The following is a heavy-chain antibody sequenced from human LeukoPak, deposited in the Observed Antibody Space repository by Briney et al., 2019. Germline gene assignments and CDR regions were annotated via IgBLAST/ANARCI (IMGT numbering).Heavy chain of an antibody. Sequence: SVKVSCKASGGTFSSYAISWVRQAPGQGLEWMGGIIPIFGTANYAQRFQGRVTITTDESTSTAYMELSSLRSEDTAVYYCARGGSGDGYNFHWYFDLWGRGTLVTVSS. V-gene: IGHV1-69*05. J-gene: IGHJ2*01. CDR3: ARGGSGDGYNFHWYFDL. CDR2: IIPIFGTA. CDR1: GGTFSSYA. D-gene: IGHD5-24*01.